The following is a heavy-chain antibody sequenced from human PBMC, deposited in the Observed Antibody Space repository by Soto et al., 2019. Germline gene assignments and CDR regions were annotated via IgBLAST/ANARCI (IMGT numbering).Heavy chain of an antibody. CDR3: AAYVVAPDY. CDR2: ITGSGTRT. D-gene: IGHD3-10*02. J-gene: IGHJ4*02. Sequence: EVQLLESGGGLVQPGGSLRLSCAASGFTFNNYALSWVRQAPGKGLEWVSGITGSGTRTYYADSVKGRFTMSRDNSKNTVYLQMHSLAYADTAVYYCAAYVVAPDYWGQGTLVTVSS. CDR1: GFTFNNYA. V-gene: IGHV3-23*01.